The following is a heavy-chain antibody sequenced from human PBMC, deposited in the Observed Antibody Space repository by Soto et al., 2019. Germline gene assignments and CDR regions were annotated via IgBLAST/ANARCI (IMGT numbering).Heavy chain of an antibody. CDR1: GGSISSSSYY. J-gene: IGHJ3*02. CDR2: IYYSGST. Sequence: PSETLSLTCTVSGGSISSSSYYWGWIRQPPGKGLEWIGSIYYSGSTYYNPSLKSRVTISVDTSKNQFSLKLSSVTAADTAVYYCARPLYCISTSCYTNDAFDIWGQGTMVTVSS. V-gene: IGHV4-39*01. CDR3: ARPLYCISTSCYTNDAFDI. D-gene: IGHD2-2*01.